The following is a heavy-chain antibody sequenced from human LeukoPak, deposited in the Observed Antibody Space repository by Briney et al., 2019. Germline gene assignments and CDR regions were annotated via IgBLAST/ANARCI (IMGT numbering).Heavy chain of an antibody. CDR1: GYTFTGYY. CDR2: INPNSGGT. D-gene: IGHD2/OR15-2a*01. CDR3: ARDLWGPLGYYGTDV. Sequence: VASVKVSCKASGYTFTGYYMHWVRQAPGQGLEWMGWINPNSGGTNYAQKFQGRVTMTRDTSISTAYMELSRLRSDDTAVYYCARDLWGPLGYYGTDVWGQGTTVTVSS. J-gene: IGHJ6*02. V-gene: IGHV1-2*02.